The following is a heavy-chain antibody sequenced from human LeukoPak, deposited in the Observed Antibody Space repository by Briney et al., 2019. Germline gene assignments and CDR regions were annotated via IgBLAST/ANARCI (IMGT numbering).Heavy chain of an antibody. J-gene: IGHJ4*02. CDR3: AKGPFFYYDASGYNYFDS. Sequence: PGGSLRLSCAASGFTFSSYGMSWVRQAPGKGLEWVSAISGSGGSTYYADSVKGRFTISRDNSKNTLYLQMNSLRAEDTAIYYCAKGPFFYYDASGYNYFDSWGQGTLVTVSS. CDR1: GFTFSSYG. D-gene: IGHD3-22*01. CDR2: ISGSGGST. V-gene: IGHV3-23*01.